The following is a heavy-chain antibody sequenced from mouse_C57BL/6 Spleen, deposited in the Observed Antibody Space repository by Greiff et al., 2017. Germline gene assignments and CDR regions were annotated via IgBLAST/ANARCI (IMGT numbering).Heavy chain of an antibody. J-gene: IGHJ3*01. V-gene: IGHV2-4*01. CDR2: IWSGGST. CDR1: GFSLTSYG. Sequence: VNVVESGPGLVQPSQSLSITCTVSGFSLTSYGVHWVRQPPGKGLEWLGVIWSGGSTDYNAAFISRLSISKDNSKSQVFFKMNSLQADDTAIYYCAKNYYYGSSPAWFAYWGQGTLVTVSA. CDR3: AKNYYYGSSPAWFAY. D-gene: IGHD1-1*01.